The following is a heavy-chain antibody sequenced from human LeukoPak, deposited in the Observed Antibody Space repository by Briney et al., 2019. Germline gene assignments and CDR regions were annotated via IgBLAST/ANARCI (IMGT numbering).Heavy chain of an antibody. CDR3: VKDFCRGGNCPFPFFDP. D-gene: IGHD4-23*01. V-gene: IGHV3-23*01. CDR2: TVAGYSET. Sequence: GGTLRLSCVASGFTISGHAMSWVRQAPAKGLEWVSITVAGYSETHYADSVRGRFTISRDDSSNTLSLEMNSLRADDTGTYYCVKDFCRGGNCPFPFFDPWGQGTVVTVS. CDR1: GFTISGHA. J-gene: IGHJ5*02.